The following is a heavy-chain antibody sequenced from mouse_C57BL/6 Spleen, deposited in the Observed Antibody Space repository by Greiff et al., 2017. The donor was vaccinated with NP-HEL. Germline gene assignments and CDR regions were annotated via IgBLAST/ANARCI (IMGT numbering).Heavy chain of an antibody. V-gene: IGHV1-26*01. CDR1: GYTFTDYY. CDR2: INPNNGGT. J-gene: IGHJ4*01. Sequence: VQLQQSGPELVKPGASVKISCKASGYTFTDYYMNWVKQSHGKSLEWIGDINPNNGGTSYNQKFKGKATLTVDKSSSTAYMELRSLTSEDSAVYYWARLGLLREAMDYWGQGTSVTVSS. CDR3: ARLGLLREAMDY. D-gene: IGHD1-1*01.